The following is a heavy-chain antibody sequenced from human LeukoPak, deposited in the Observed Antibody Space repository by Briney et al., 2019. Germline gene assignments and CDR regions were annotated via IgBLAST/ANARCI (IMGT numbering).Heavy chain of an antibody. J-gene: IGHJ4*02. V-gene: IGHV4-4*07. CDR2: VYTSGST. D-gene: IGHD3-10*01. CDR3: ARGSPVGDY. Sequence: KPSETLSLTCTVSGGSIGRYSWSWIRQPAGKGLEWIGRVYTSGSTNYNPSLKSRVTMSVDTSKNQFSLKLTSVTAADTAVYHCARGSPVGDYWGQGTLVTVSS. CDR1: GGSIGRYS.